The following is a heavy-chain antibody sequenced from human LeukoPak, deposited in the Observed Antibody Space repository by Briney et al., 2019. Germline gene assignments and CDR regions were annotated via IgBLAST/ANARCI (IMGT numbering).Heavy chain of an antibody. J-gene: IGHJ4*02. CDR3: ARDLNYYGSGSYWYYFDY. Sequence: PSETLSLTCAVSGGSISSGGYSWSWIRQPPGKGLEWIGYIYHSGSTYYNPSLKSRVTISVDRSKNQFSLKLSSVTAADTAVYYCARDLNYYGSGSYWYYFDYWGQGTLVTVSS. V-gene: IGHV4-30-2*01. CDR1: GGSISSGGYS. D-gene: IGHD3-10*01. CDR2: IYHSGST.